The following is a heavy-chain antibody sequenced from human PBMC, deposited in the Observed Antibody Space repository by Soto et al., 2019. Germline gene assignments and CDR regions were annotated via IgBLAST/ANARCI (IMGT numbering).Heavy chain of an antibody. CDR3: ARKAESYGFDI. J-gene: IGHJ3*02. CDR1: GGTFSNFA. V-gene: IGHV1-69*01. Sequence: QVQLLQSGAEVKKPGSSVEVSCKASGGTFSNFAINWVRQAPGQGLEWMGGIIPIFDAANYAQNFRGRVTITADESTSTAYMELSGLRSEDTAMYYCARKAESYGFDIWGQGTLVTVSS. CDR2: IIPIFDAA.